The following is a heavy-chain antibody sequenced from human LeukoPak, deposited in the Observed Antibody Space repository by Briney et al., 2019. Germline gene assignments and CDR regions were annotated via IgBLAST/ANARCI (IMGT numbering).Heavy chain of an antibody. J-gene: IGHJ4*02. CDR1: GGSFSGYY. Sequence: SETLSLTCAVYGGSFSGYYWSWIRQPPGKGLEWIGEINHSGRTNYNPSLKSRVTISVDTSKNQFSLKLTSVTAADTAVYYCARVVADYCSSTSCYWAFDYWGQGTLVTVSS. D-gene: IGHD2-2*01. CDR2: INHSGRT. V-gene: IGHV4-34*01. CDR3: ARVVADYCSSTSCYWAFDY.